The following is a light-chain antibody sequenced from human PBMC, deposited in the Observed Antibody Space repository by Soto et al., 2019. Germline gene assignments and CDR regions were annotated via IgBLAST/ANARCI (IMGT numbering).Light chain of an antibody. Sequence: QSALTQPRSVSGSPGQSVTISCTGTSSDVAAYNYVSWYQQHPGKAPKLLICDVSRRPSGVPDRFSGSKSGNTASLTISGLQAEDGADYYCCSYAGSYTYVVFGGGTKVTVL. CDR3: CSYAGSYTYVV. V-gene: IGLV2-11*01. CDR1: SSDVAAYNY. CDR2: DVS. J-gene: IGLJ2*01.